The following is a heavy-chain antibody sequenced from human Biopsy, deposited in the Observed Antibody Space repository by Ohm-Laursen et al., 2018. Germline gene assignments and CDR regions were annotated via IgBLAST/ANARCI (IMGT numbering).Heavy chain of an antibody. V-gene: IGHV1-2*02. CDR3: TRGGYYYDSLAYYYWFDP. CDR2: INAKTGDT. J-gene: IGHJ5*02. CDR1: AYSFGDHR. D-gene: IGHD3-22*01. Sequence: VASVKVSCKVSAYSFGDHRIHWVRQAPGQGLEWMGWINAKTGDTNYAQKFQGRVTMTRDTSISTAYVDLSSLRSDDTAVYYCTRGGYYYDSLAYYYWFDPWGQGTLVTVSS.